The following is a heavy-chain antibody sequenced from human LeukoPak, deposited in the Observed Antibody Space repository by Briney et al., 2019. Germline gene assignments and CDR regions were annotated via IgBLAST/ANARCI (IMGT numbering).Heavy chain of an antibody. CDR3: ARGAYCSSTSCPSAAFDI. CDR2: IYYSGST. J-gene: IGHJ3*02. D-gene: IGHD2-2*01. V-gene: IGHV4-30-4*08. CDR1: GGSISNGDYY. Sequence: SETLSLTCTVSGGSISNGDYYWSWIRQPPGKGLEWIGYIYYSGSTYYNPSLKSRVTISVDTSKNQFSLKLSSVTAADTAVYYCARGAYCSSTSCPSAAFDIWGQGTMFTVSS.